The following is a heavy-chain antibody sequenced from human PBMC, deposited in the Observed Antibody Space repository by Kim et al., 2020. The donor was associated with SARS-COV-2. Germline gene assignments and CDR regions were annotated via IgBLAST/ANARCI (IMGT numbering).Heavy chain of an antibody. CDR3: ARHRPDCSGGMCQSNYYFGLDV. D-gene: IGHD2-15*01. J-gene: IGHJ6*02. CDR1: GGSVTTPHYY. CDR2: ISHSGNT. V-gene: IGHV4-39*01. Sequence: SETLSLTCTVSGGSVTTPHYYWGWVRQPPGKGLEWIGSISHSGNTYYNSSLKSRITISVDTSQNRLSLKLNSVTAADTAVYYCARHRPDCSGGMCQSNYYFGLDVWGQGTAVTVSS.